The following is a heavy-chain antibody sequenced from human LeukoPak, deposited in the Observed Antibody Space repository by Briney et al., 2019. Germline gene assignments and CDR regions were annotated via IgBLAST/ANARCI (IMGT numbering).Heavy chain of an antibody. V-gene: IGHV4-59*01. Sequence: SETLSLTCTVSGGSISSYYWSWIRQPPGKGLEWIGYIYYSGSTNYNPSLKSRVTISVDTSKNQFSLKLCSVTAADTAVYYCVRYGSGSYYNPTYYFDYWGQGTLVTVSS. CDR3: VRYGSGSYYNPTYYFDY. J-gene: IGHJ4*02. CDR2: IYYSGST. CDR1: GGSISSYY. D-gene: IGHD3-10*01.